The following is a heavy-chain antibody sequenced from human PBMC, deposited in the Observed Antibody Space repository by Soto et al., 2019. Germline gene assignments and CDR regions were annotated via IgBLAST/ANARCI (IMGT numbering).Heavy chain of an antibody. CDR2: IYYSGST. D-gene: IGHD1-26*01. Sequence: SETLSLTCTVSGGSISSYYWSWIRQPPGKGLEWIGYIYYSGSTNYNPSLKSRVTISVDTSKNQFSLKLSSVTAADTAVYYCARGPSSGSYVDAFDIWGQGTMVTVSS. CDR3: ARGPSSGSYVDAFDI. J-gene: IGHJ3*02. CDR1: GGSISSYY. V-gene: IGHV4-59*01.